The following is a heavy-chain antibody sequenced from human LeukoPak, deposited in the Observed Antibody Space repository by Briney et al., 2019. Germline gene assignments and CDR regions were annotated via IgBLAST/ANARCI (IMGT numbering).Heavy chain of an antibody. CDR3: ARVGVKMAAKYYDSSLYYYGSNWFDS. V-gene: IGHV1-46*01. D-gene: IGHD3-22*01. Sequence: GASVKVSCKASGYTFTSYYMHWVRQAPGQGLEWMGIINASGGSTTYAEKFQGRVTMTRDMSTSTVYMELSSLRYEDTAVYYCARVGVKMAAKYYDSSLYYYGSNWFDSWGQGTLVIVSS. CDR1: GYTFTSYY. CDR2: INASGGST. J-gene: IGHJ5*01.